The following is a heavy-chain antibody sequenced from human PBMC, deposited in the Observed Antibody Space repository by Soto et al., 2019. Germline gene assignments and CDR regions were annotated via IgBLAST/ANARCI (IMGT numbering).Heavy chain of an antibody. J-gene: IGHJ5*02. D-gene: IGHD3-3*01. CDR3: ARGGGHLLWRQDNWFDP. Sequence: QVQLVQSGAEVKKPGASVKVSCKASGYTFTGYYMHWVRQAPGQGLEWMGWINPNSGGTNYAQKFQGWVTMTRDTSISTAYMELSRLSSDDTAVYYCARGGGHLLWRQDNWFDPWGQGTLVTVSS. CDR2: INPNSGGT. CDR1: GYTFTGYY. V-gene: IGHV1-2*04.